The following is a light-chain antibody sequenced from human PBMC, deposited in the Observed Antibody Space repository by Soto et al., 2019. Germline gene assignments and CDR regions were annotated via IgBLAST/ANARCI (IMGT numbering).Light chain of an antibody. CDR2: DAS. CDR3: QQYGSSVT. V-gene: IGKV3-20*01. J-gene: IGKJ4*01. Sequence: DIVLTQSPGTLSLSPGERATLSCRASQSVRSRYLAWYQQKAGQAPRLLIYDASRRATGIPDRFSGSGSGTDFTLTISRLEPEDFAVYYCQQYGSSVTFGGGTKEEIK. CDR1: QSVRSRY.